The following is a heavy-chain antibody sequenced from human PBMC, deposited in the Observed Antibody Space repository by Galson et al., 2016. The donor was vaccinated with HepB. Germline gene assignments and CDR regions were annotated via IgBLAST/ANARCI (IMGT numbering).Heavy chain of an antibody. D-gene: IGHD6-25*01. V-gene: IGHV3-33*07. J-gene: IGHJ4*02. Sequence: SLRLSCAASGFTFSKHWMSWVRQAPGKGLEWVAVIWHDGGNKYYAESVKGRFTISRDNAKNLVSMEMNSLRPEDTAVYYCARGPGQGGGFFDNWGQGALVTVAA. CDR2: IWHDGGNK. CDR3: ARGPGQGGGFFDN. CDR1: GFTFSKHW.